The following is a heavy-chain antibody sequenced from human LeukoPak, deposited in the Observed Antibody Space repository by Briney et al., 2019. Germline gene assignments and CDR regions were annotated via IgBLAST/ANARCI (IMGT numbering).Heavy chain of an antibody. V-gene: IGHV3-23*01. J-gene: IGHJ4*02. CDR2: ISGSGGST. D-gene: IGHD6-13*01. Sequence: GGSLRLSCAASGFTFSSYAMSWVRQAPGKGLEWVSAISGSGGSTYYADSVKGRFTISRDNSKNTLYLQMNSLRAEDTAVYYCARVSSSSWWALDYWGQGTLVTVSS. CDR3: ARVSSSSWWALDY. CDR1: GFTFSSYA.